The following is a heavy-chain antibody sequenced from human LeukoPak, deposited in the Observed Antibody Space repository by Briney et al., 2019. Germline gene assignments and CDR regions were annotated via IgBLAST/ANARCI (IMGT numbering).Heavy chain of an antibody. CDR3: ARIAGYCSSTSCYAFDI. CDR1: GYSFTSYW. V-gene: IGHV5-51*01. CDR2: IYPGDSDT. J-gene: IGHJ3*02. D-gene: IGHD2-2*01. Sequence: GESLKISCKGSGYSFTSYWIGWVRQMPGKGLEWMGIIYPGDSDTRYSPSFQGQVTISADKSISTAYLQWSSLKDSDTAMYYCARIAGYCSSTSCYAFDIWGQGTMVTVSS.